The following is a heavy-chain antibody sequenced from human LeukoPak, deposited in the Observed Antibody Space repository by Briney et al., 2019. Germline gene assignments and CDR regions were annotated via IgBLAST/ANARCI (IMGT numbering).Heavy chain of an antibody. CDR1: GYTFTGYY. CDR3: ARDPYSSSSESY. Sequence: ASVKVSCKASGYTFTGYYMHWVRQAPGQGLEWMGRINPNSGGTNYAQKFQGRATMTRDTSISTAYMELSRLRSDDTAVYYCARDPYSSSSESYWGQGTLVTVSS. D-gene: IGHD6-6*01. J-gene: IGHJ4*02. CDR2: INPNSGGT. V-gene: IGHV1-2*06.